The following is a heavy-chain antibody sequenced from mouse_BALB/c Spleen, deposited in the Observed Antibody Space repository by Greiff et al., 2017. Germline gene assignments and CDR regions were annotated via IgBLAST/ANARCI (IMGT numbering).Heavy chain of an antibody. V-gene: IGHV8-12*01. Sequence: QVQLKESGPGILQPSQTLSLTCSFSGFSLSTSGMGVSWIRQPSGKGLEWLAHIYWDDDKRYNPSLKSRLTISKDTSSNQVFLKITSVDTADTATYYCARVYYDYPGWFAYWGQGTLVTVSA. CDR2: IYWDDDK. J-gene: IGHJ3*01. CDR1: GFSLSTSGMG. CDR3: ARVYYDYPGWFAY. D-gene: IGHD2-4*01.